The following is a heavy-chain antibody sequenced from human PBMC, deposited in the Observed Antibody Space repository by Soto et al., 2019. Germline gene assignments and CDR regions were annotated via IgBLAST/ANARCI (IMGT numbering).Heavy chain of an antibody. CDR3: ARELLFYDSDGFSWDDAFDI. V-gene: IGHV4-30-2*01. CDR2: IYQSGST. D-gene: IGHD3-22*01. CDR1: GGSLSSSAYS. Sequence: QMHLQESGSGLVKPSQTLSLTCAVSGGSLSSSAYSWSWIRQPPGKGLEWIGFIYQSGSTYYNPSLECRVTMSLDRPKNQFSLNLSSVTAADTAVYYCARELLFYDSDGFSWDDAFDIWGQGTMVTVSS. J-gene: IGHJ3*02.